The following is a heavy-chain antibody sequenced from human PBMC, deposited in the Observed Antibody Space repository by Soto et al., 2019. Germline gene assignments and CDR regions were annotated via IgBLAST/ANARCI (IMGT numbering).Heavy chain of an antibody. Sequence: QVQLVQSGAEVKKPGASVKVSCKASGYTFTSYGISWVRQAPGQGLEWMGWISGHNGNTNYAQKFQGRVALTTDTSTGTAYMELRSPRSEDTAVYYCARDGRNGGYLDYWGQGTLVTVSS. J-gene: IGHJ4*02. CDR2: ISGHNGNT. CDR1: GYTFTSYG. CDR3: ARDGRNGGYLDY. V-gene: IGHV1-18*01. D-gene: IGHD2-8*01.